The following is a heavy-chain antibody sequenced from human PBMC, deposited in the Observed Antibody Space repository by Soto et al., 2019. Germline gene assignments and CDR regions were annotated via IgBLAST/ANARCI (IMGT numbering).Heavy chain of an antibody. CDR3: AKDILSFAGPYYYMDV. CDR2: ISWSGGTI. CDR1: GFTFDDYP. Sequence: EVQLVESGGGLVQPGRSLRLSCAASGFTFDDYPMHWVRQAPGKGLEWVSGISWSGGTIGYADSVKGRFNISRDNAKNSLYLQMNSLRAEDTALYYCAKDILSFAGPYYYMDVWGKGTTVTVSS. V-gene: IGHV3-9*01. J-gene: IGHJ6*03.